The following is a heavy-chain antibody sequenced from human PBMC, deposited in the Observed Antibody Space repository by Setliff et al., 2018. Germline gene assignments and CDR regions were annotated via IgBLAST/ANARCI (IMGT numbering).Heavy chain of an antibody. CDR2: MTSNGGSV. Sequence: SLKISCATSGFTFADYAIQWVRQAPGRGLEWVAGMTSNGGSVSYGDSVKGRFTISRDNAKNSLYLQMNSLRPEDTALYFCAKTSHFWIRGQLGFMDVWGKGTTVTVSS. CDR1: GFTFADYA. J-gene: IGHJ6*03. V-gene: IGHV3-9*01. CDR3: AKTSHFWIRGQLGFMDV. D-gene: IGHD3-3*02.